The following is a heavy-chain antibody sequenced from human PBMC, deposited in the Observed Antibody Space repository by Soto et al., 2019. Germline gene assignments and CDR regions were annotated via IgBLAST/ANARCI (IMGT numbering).Heavy chain of an antibody. CDR1: GVTFSSYA. J-gene: IGHJ5*02. Sequence: QVQLVQSGAEVKKPGSSVKVSCKASGVTFSSYAISWVRQAPGQGLEWMGVIIPIFGTANYAQKFQGRVTITADKSTSKAYMELSSLRSEETAVYYCARMYSDILTGYYKGWFDPWGQGTLVTVSS. D-gene: IGHD3-9*01. CDR3: ARMYSDILTGYYKGWFDP. V-gene: IGHV1-69*06. CDR2: IIPIFGTA.